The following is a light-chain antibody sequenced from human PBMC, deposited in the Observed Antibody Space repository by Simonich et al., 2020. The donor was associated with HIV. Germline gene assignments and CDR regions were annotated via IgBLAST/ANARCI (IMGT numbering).Light chain of an antibody. J-gene: IGKJ1*01. CDR1: QSVSNY. V-gene: IGKV3-11*01. CDR2: DAS. CDR3: QQRSNWPRT. Sequence: EIVLTQSPATLSLSPGERATLSRRASQSVSNYLAWYQQKPGQAPRLLIYDASNRATGIPARFSGSGSGTDFTLTISSLEPEDFAVYYCQQRSNWPRTFGQGTKVEIK.